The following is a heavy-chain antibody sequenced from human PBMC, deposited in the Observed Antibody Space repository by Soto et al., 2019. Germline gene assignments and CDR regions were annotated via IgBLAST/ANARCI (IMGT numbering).Heavy chain of an antibody. Sequence: QVQLVQSGAEVKKPGASVTVSCKASRYTFTSYYVHWVRQAPGQGLEWMGWINPNNGYTKYTQKFQGRVTVTRDTSITTDYLELTRLQSDDTAVYYCAKAKFDFWSGYWSPSLDFWGQGTLVTVSS. CDR2: INPNNGYT. V-gene: IGHV1-2*02. CDR1: RYTFTSYY. D-gene: IGHD3-3*01. J-gene: IGHJ4*02. CDR3: AKAKFDFWSGYWSPSLDF.